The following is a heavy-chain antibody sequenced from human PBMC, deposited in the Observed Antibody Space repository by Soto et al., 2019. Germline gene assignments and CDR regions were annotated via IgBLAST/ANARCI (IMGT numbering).Heavy chain of an antibody. D-gene: IGHD5-12*01. V-gene: IGHV4-4*07. CDR2: IFSSGST. CDR1: GGSINTFY. CDR3: AREGSYSAYNFAHGIQLWSFDF. J-gene: IGHJ4*02. Sequence: SETLSLTCTVSGGSINTFYWSWVRQPAGKGLEWIGRIFSSGSTSFNPSLESRVAMSVDTSKNHFSLNLSSVSAADMAVYYCAREGSYSAYNFAHGIQLWSFDFWGQGALVTVSS.